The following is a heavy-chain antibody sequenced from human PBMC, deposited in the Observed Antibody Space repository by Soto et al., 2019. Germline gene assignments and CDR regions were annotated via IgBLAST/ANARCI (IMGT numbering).Heavy chain of an antibody. CDR2: ISAYNGNT. D-gene: IGHD3-22*01. V-gene: IGHV1-18*01. CDR3: ARALYYYSSGYYWNY. CDR1: GYTFTSYG. Sequence: QVRLVQSGAEVKKPGASVKVSCKASGYTFTSYGISWVRQAPGQGLEWLGWISAYNGNTNYAQKLQGRVTMSTTTSTSTAYRKRRSRRSDYTAVYYCARALYYYSSGYYWNYWGQGTLVTVSS. J-gene: IGHJ4*02.